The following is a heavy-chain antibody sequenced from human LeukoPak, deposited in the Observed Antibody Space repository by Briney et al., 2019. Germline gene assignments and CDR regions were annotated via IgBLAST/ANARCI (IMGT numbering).Heavy chain of an antibody. CDR2: IIPIFGTA. V-gene: IGHV1-69*13. D-gene: IGHD1-26*01. CDR3: ASWGPLKWELPHAFDI. CDR1: GGTFSSYA. J-gene: IGHJ3*02. Sequence: SVKVSCKASGGTFSSYAISWVRQAPGQGLEWMGGIIPIFGTANYAQKFQGRVTITADESTSTAYMELSSLRSEDTAVYYCASWGPLKWELPHAFDIWGQGTMVTVSS.